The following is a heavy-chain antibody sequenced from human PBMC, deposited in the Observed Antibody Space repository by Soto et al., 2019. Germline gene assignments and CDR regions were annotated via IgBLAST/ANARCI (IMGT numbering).Heavy chain of an antibody. J-gene: IGHJ4*02. CDR1: DDSINSDKYY. D-gene: IGHD3-9*01. CDR2: VYYRGNA. CDR3: ARLEGLATISYYFDF. V-gene: IGHV4-39*01. Sequence: QLQESGPGLVKPSETLSLTCSVSDDSINSDKYYWGWIRQPPGKGLEWIGSVYYRGNAYYNPSLQTRVTISLDKSKSQSSLKLNSVTAADSAVYFGARLEGLATISYYFDFWGPGALVTVSS.